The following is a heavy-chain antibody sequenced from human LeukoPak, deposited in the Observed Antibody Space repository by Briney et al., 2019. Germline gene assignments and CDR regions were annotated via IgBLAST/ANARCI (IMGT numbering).Heavy chain of an antibody. D-gene: IGHD3-3*01. CDR3: ARGQYYDFWSGYPNWFDP. J-gene: IGHJ5*02. V-gene: IGHV4-61*01. CDR1: GGSISSSSYY. CDR2: IYYSGST. Sequence: SETLSLTCTVSGGSISSSSYYWSWIRQPPGKGLEWIGYIYYSGSTNYNPSLKSRVTISVDTSKNQFSLKLSSVTAADTAVYYCARGQYYDFWSGYPNWFDPWGQGTLVTVSS.